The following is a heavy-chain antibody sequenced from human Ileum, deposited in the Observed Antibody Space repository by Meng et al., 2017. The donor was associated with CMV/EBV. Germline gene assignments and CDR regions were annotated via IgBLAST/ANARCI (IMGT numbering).Heavy chain of an antibody. J-gene: IGHJ4*02. CDR2: TWYGSKWYY. CDR1: DSVSISTES. CDR3: TYGWPLKY. D-gene: IGHD3-10*01. V-gene: IGHV6-1*01. Sequence: HQPGPRLVTPTQPLSLTCAGDSVSISTESWNSIRQSPSRGLEWLGRTWYGSKWYYEYAVSVKSRITIIPDTSQNQISLQLNSVTPDDTAVYYCTYGWPLKYWGQGSLVTVSS.